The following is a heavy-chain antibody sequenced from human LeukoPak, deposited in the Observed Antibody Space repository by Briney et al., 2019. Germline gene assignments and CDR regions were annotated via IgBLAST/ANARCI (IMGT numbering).Heavy chain of an antibody. CDR1: GFTFTSSA. CDR3: AAPTDYFSGMDV. J-gene: IGHJ6*02. Sequence: ASVKVSCKASGFTFTSSAMQWVRQARAQRLEWIGWIVVGSGNTNYAQKFQERVTITRDMSTSTAYMELSSLRSEDTAVYYCAAPTDYFSGMDVWGQGTTVTVSS. V-gene: IGHV1-58*02. CDR2: IVVGSGNT.